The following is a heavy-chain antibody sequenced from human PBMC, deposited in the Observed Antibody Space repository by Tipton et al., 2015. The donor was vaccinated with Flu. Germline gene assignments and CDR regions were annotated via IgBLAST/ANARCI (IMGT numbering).Heavy chain of an antibody. V-gene: IGHV4-4*07. CDR1: GGSVTSSY. CDR3: ARDLRGYSGYTGGDAFDL. Sequence: LRLSCTVSGGSVTSSYWSWIRQPAGKGLEWIGRISTSGSTNYNASLESRVTMSRDTSKNHFSLRLSSATAADTALYYCARDLRGYSGYTGGDAFDLWGPGCMVTVSS. D-gene: IGHD5-12*01. CDR2: ISTSGST. J-gene: IGHJ3*01.